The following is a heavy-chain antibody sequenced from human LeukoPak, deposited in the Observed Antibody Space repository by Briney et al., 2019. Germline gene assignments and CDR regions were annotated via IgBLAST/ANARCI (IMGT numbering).Heavy chain of an antibody. V-gene: IGHV3-23*01. CDR1: GFTFSTYA. D-gene: IGHD3-10*01. CDR3: ARGWFGPDS. J-gene: IGHJ5*01. CDR2: ITGSGDTT. Sequence: GGSLRLSCAASGFTFSTYAMRWVREAPGKGLEWVSGITGSGDTTYYADSVKGRFTISRDNSKNTLYLQMHSLRAEDTAVYSCARGWFGPDSCGQGTLVTVSS.